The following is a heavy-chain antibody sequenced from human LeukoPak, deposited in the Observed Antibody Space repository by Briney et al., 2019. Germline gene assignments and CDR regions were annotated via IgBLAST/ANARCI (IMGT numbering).Heavy chain of an antibody. CDR2: IYTSGST. CDR3: ARSNINGYSSSWYYAYWFDP. Sequence: SQTLSLTCTVSGGSISSGSYYWSWIRQPAGKGLEWIGRIYTSGSTNYNPSLKSRVTISVDTSKNQFSLKLSSVTAADTAVYYCARSNINGYSSSWYYAYWFDPWGQGTLVTVSS. D-gene: IGHD6-13*01. J-gene: IGHJ5*02. CDR1: GGSISSGSYY. V-gene: IGHV4-61*02.